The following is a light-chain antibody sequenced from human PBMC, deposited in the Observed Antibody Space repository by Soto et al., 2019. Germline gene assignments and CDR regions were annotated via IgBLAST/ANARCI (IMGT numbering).Light chain of an antibody. CDR3: QQYSNWPLT. CDR2: RAY. J-gene: IGKJ4*01. CDR1: QSVSDN. V-gene: IGKV3-15*01. Sequence: EIVVTQSPGTLSLSPGERSTLSCRASQSVSDNLAWYQQKPGQVPRLLIYRAYTRATGVPDRFSGSGSGTEFTLTIRSLQSEDFAVYYCQQYSNWPLTFGGGTKGDIK.